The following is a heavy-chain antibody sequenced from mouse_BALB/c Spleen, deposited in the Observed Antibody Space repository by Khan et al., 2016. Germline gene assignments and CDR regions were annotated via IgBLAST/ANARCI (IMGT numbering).Heavy chain of an antibody. D-gene: IGHD1-1*01. Sequence: EVKLLESGGGLVQPGGSLKLSCAASGFDFSRYWMSWVRQAPGKGLEWIGEINPDSSTINYTPSLKDKFIISRDNAKNTLYLQMSKVRSEDTALSYCARAGYYGYLAYWDQGTLVTVSA. V-gene: IGHV4-1*02. CDR2: INPDSSTI. CDR1: GFDFSRYW. CDR3: ARAGYYGYLAY. J-gene: IGHJ3*01.